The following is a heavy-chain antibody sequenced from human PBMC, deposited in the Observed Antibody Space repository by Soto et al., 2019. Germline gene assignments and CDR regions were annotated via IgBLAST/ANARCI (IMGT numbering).Heavy chain of an antibody. Sequence: SETLSLTCAVYGGSFSGYYWSWIRQPPGKGLEWIGEINHSGSTNYNPSLKSRVTISVDTSKNQFSLKLSSVTAADTAVYYCARGVNSGYDRDYWGQGTLGTVSS. D-gene: IGHD5-12*01. V-gene: IGHV4-34*01. J-gene: IGHJ4*02. CDR1: GGSFSGYY. CDR2: INHSGST. CDR3: ARGVNSGYDRDY.